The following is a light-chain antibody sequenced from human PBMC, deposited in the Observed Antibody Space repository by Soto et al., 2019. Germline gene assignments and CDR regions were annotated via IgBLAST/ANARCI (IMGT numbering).Light chain of an antibody. CDR3: SSYAGSNNPWV. CDR1: SSDVGGYNY. CDR2: EVS. Sequence: QSALTQPPSASGSPGQSVTISCTGTSSDVGGYNYVSWYQQHPGKAPKLMIYEVSKRPSGVPDRFSGSKSGNTASLTVSGLQAEDEADYYCSSYAGSNNPWVFGGGTQLTVL. V-gene: IGLV2-8*01. J-gene: IGLJ3*02.